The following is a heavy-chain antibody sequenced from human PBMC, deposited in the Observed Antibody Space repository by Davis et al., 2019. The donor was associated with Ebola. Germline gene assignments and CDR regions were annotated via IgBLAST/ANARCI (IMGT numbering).Heavy chain of an antibody. Sequence: ASVQVSCKASSYIFTSYGISWVRQAPGQGLEWLGWISAYNGNTNYAQKPQGRVSMTTDTSKSTAYMELRSVRSDDTAVYYCAREAGATTRRYDSWGQGTLVTVSS. V-gene: IGHV1-18*01. CDR1: SYIFTSYG. D-gene: IGHD1-26*01. J-gene: IGHJ5*01. CDR3: AREAGATTRRYDS. CDR2: ISAYNGNT.